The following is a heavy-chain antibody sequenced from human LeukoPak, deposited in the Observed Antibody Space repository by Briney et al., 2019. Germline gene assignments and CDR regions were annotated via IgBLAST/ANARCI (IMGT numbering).Heavy chain of an antibody. V-gene: IGHV3-23*01. J-gene: IGHJ4*02. CDR1: GFTFSSYA. CDR2: ISGSGGNT. Sequence: PGGSLRLSCAASGFTFSSYAMSWVRQAPGEGLEWVSVISGSGGNTYYADSVKGRFTISRDNSKNTLYLQMNSLRAEDTAIYYCAKDLTRGDYWGQGTLVTVSS. CDR3: AKDLTRGDY.